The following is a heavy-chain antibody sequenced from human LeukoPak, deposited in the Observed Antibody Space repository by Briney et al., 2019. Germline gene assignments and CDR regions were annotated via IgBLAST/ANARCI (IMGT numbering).Heavy chain of an antibody. D-gene: IGHD6-19*01. Sequence: SETLSLTCTVSGGSISSYYWSWIRQPPGKGLEWIGHIYCSGSTNYNPSLKSRVTISVDTSKNQFSLKLSSVTAADTAVYYCVGYSSGSRRGAFDIWGQGTMVTVSS. CDR2: IYCSGST. V-gene: IGHV4-59*08. CDR3: VGYSSGSRRGAFDI. J-gene: IGHJ3*02. CDR1: GGSISSYY.